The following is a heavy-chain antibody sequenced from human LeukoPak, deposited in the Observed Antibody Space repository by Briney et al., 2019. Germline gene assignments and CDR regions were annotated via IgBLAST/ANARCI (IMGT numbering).Heavy chain of an antibody. V-gene: IGHV1-69*05. Sequence: ASVKVSCTASGGTFSSYAISWVRQAPGQGLEWMGGIIPIFGTASYAQKFQGRVTITTDESTSTAYMELSSLRSEDTAVYYCARGFSRSSSWYKYYYYYMDVWGKGTTVTVSS. CDR1: GGTFSSYA. D-gene: IGHD6-13*01. CDR2: IIPIFGTA. J-gene: IGHJ6*03. CDR3: ARGFSRSSSWYKYYYYYMDV.